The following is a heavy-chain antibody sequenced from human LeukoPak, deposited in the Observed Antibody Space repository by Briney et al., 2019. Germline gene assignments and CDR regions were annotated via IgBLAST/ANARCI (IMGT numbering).Heavy chain of an antibody. CDR2: ISYDGSNK. V-gene: IGHV3-30*18. Sequence: GGSLRLSCAASGFTFSSYGMHWVRQAPGKGLEWVAVISYDGSNKYYADSVKGRFTISRDNSKNTLYLQMNSLRAEDTAVYYCAKDPLQQQLGCYFDYWGQGTLVTVSS. J-gene: IGHJ4*02. CDR3: AKDPLQQQLGCYFDY. CDR1: GFTFSSYG. D-gene: IGHD6-13*01.